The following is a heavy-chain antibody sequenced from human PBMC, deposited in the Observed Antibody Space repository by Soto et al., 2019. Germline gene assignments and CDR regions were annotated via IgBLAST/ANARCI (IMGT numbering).Heavy chain of an antibody. J-gene: IGHJ6*03. CDR2: IYYDGST. CDR3: VRRHPYSYPMDG. V-gene: IGHV4-59*08. CDR1: GGSITSSF. Sequence: PSETLSLTCTVSGGSITSSFWSWIRQPPGKGLEWIGYIYYDGSTNYNPSLKSRITISVDMSNNQFSLSLSSVTAADTAVYYWVRRHPYSYPMDGWGKGTTVNVAS.